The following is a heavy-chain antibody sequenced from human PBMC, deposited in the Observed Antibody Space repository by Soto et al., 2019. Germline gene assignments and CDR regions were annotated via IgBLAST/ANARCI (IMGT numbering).Heavy chain of an antibody. J-gene: IGHJ4*02. V-gene: IGHV1-3*01. CDR2: INAGNGNT. CDR1: GYIFTDYS. CDR3: AGGAAWGF. D-gene: IGHD3-16*01. Sequence: QVQLIQSGAEVKKPGASVKVSCKASGYIFTDYSVHWVRQAPGQRLEWMGRINAGNGNTYYSRNFQDRVTITRETPATTAYMELNSLAAGDPAGYYCAGGAAWGFWGQGTLVTVSS.